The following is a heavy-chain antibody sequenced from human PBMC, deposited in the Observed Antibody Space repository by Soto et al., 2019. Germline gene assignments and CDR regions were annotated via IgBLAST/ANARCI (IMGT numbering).Heavy chain of an antibody. J-gene: IGHJ3*02. D-gene: IGHD3-10*01. Sequence: GGSLRLSCAASGFTFSSYAMSWVRQAPGKGLEWVSAISGSGGSTYYADSVKGRFTISRDNSKNTLYLQMNSLRAEDTAVYYCARVDTIWFGELLYAFDIWGQGTMVTVSS. CDR3: ARVDTIWFGELLYAFDI. CDR2: ISGSGGST. V-gene: IGHV3-23*01. CDR1: GFTFSSYA.